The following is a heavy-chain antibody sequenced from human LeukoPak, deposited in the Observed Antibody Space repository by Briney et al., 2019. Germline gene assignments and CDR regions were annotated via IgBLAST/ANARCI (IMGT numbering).Heavy chain of an antibody. CDR3: ARDDPRSSSLPHNAFDI. J-gene: IGHJ3*02. V-gene: IGHV4-4*07. CDR2: IYTSGST. D-gene: IGHD6-6*01. Sequence: SETLSLTCTVSGGSISSYYWSWIRQPAGKGLEWIGRIYTSGSTNYNPSLKSRVTMSVDTSKNQFSLKLSSVTAADTAMYYCARDDPRSSSLPHNAFDIWGQGTMVTVSS. CDR1: GGSISSYY.